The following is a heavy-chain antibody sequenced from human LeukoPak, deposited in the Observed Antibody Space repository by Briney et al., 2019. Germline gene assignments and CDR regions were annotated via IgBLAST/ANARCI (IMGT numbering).Heavy chain of an antibody. Sequence: SETLSLTCTVSGGSISSYYWSWIRQPPGKGLEWIGYIYYSGSTNYNPSLKSRVTISVDTSKNQFSLKLSSVTAADTAVYYCASQGITIFGVVEYWGQGTLVTVSS. D-gene: IGHD3-3*01. CDR2: IYYSGST. J-gene: IGHJ4*02. V-gene: IGHV4-59*01. CDR1: GGSISSYY. CDR3: ASQGITIFGVVEY.